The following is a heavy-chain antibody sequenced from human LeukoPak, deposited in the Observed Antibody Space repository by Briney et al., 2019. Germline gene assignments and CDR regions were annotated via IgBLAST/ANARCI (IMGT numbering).Heavy chain of an antibody. Sequence: SETLSLTCTVSGCSISTHYWSWIRQPAGKRLEWLGYIYYSGTPNYNPSLKSRVTISVDTSKNQFSLKLSSVTAADTAVYYCARVSQTEKERFSPYCYMDVWGKGTTVTVSS. D-gene: IGHD1-1*01. CDR1: GCSISTHY. V-gene: IGHV4-59*11. CDR2: IYYSGTP. CDR3: ARVSQTEKERFSPYCYMDV. J-gene: IGHJ6*03.